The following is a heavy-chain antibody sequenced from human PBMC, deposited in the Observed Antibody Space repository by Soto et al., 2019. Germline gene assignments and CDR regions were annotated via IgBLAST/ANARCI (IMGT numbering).Heavy chain of an antibody. D-gene: IGHD3-16*01. J-gene: IGHJ4*02. CDR1: GGTFSGYV. Sequence: QLVQSGSEVKKPGSSVKVSCQASGGTFSGYVVTWVRQAPGQGLEWMGEFVPLFGTTNYAQRFSGRITITAEESTSKAYTELTTLRSDDTAVYYCATHGLGVSSPPYFDTWGQGTLVTVS. V-gene: IGHV1-69*01. CDR3: ATHGLGVSSPPYFDT. CDR2: FVPLFGTT.